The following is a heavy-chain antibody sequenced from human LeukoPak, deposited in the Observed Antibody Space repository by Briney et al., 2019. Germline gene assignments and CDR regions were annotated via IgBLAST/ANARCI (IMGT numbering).Heavy chain of an antibody. CDR1: GGSFSGYY. D-gene: IGHD6-19*01. CDR2: INHSGSA. CDR3: ARRRGYSSGWYTL. V-gene: IGHV4-34*01. Sequence: SETLSLTCAVYGGSFSGYYWSWIRQPPGKGLEWIGEINHSGSANYNPSLKSRVTISVDTSKNQFSLKLSSVTAADTAVYYCARRRGYSSGWYTLWGQGTLVTVSS. J-gene: IGHJ4*02.